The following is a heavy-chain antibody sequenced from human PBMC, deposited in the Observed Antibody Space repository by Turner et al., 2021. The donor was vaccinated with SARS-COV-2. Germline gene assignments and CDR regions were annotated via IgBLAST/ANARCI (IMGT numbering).Heavy chain of an antibody. CDR1: GFAFSTYG. CDR2: ISGSGGRT. V-gene: IGHV3-23*01. J-gene: IGHJ4*02. D-gene: IGHD5-18*01. CDR3: AKVYSYAVLDY. Sequence: EVQLLESGGGLVQPGGSLRLSCAASGFAFSTYGMSWVRQARGKGLEWVSSISGSGGRTHYVDSVKGRFTISRDNSKNTVYLQMNSLRTEDTAVYYCAKVYSYAVLDYWGQGTLLTVSS.